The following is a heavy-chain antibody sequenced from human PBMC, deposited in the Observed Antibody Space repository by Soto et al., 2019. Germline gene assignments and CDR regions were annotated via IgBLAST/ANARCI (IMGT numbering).Heavy chain of an antibody. CDR1: GYSFTSYD. CDR3: ARYPYTSYCSDGSCSYDAFDI. J-gene: IGHJ3*02. D-gene: IGHD2-15*01. CDR2: MNTNSGNT. V-gene: IGHV1-8*01. Sequence: QVQMVQSGAEVKKPGASVKVSCRASGYSFTSYDVNWVRQATGQGLEWMGWMNTNSGNTAFAQKFQGTVTMTRDTPISTAYMELSGLRSEDTAVYYCARYPYTSYCSDGSCSYDAFDIWGQGTVVTASS.